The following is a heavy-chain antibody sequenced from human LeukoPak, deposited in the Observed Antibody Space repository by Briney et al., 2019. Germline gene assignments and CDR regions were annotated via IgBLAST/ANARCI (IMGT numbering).Heavy chain of an antibody. V-gene: IGHV4-31*03. CDR2: IYYSGST. Sequence: SQTLSLTCTVSGGSISSGGYYWSWIRQHPGKGLEWIGYIYYSGSTYYNPSLKSRVTISVDTSKNQFSLKLSSVTAADTAVYYCARGEYSGSTYYFDYWGQGTLVTVSS. J-gene: IGHJ4*02. D-gene: IGHD1-26*01. CDR1: GGSISSGGYY. CDR3: ARGEYSGSTYYFDY.